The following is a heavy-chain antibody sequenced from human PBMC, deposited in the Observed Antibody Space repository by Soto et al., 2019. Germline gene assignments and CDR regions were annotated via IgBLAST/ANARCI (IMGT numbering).Heavy chain of an antibody. CDR1: VFSFTPFL. J-gene: IGHJ4*02. CDR2: INRDGIGT. V-gene: IGHV3-74*01. Sequence: LXLYYASSVFSFTPFLKPWFLQAPVSGLVWDSRINRDGIGTNYAESVKGRFTTSRVNTKNTLYLQMNSLRVEDTTAYYCAKDRPVYCIAVAEDLFDLWGQGTLDTVSA. CDR3: AKDRPVYCIAVAEDLFDL. D-gene: IGHD6-19*01.